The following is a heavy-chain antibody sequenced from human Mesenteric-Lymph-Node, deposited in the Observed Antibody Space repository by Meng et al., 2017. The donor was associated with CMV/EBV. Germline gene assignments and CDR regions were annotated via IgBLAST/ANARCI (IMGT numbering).Heavy chain of an antibody. CDR1: GLTFSSHW. Sequence: GESLKISCAVSGLTFSSHWMSWVRQAPGKGLEWVANINEDGGERHYVDSVKGRFTVSRDNAKSSLCLQMNGLRVEDTAVYYCAAYTNDGLDVWGQGTMVTVSS. D-gene: IGHD2-21*01. CDR2: INEDGGER. J-gene: IGHJ3*01. CDR3: AAYTNDGLDV. V-gene: IGHV3-7*01.